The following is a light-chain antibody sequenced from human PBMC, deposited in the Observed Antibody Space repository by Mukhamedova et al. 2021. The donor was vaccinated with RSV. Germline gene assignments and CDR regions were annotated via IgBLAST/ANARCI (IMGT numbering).Light chain of an antibody. CDR1: SSAY. CDR2: SGS. Sequence: SSAYIAWYQHKPGQAPRLLIYSGSNRAAGIPDRFSGSASGTDFTLTISSLEPEDFALYFCQQYGSSPRTFGQGTKVEMK. CDR3: QQYGSSPRT. J-gene: IGKJ1*01. V-gene: IGKV3-20*01.